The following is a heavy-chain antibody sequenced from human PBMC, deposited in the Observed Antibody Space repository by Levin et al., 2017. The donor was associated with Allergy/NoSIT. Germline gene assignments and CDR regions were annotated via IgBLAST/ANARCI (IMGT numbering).Heavy chain of an antibody. CDR2: INHSGST. CDR1: GGSFSGYY. J-gene: IGHJ4*02. D-gene: IGHD2-8*01. CDR3: ARRKGKGTNFDY. V-gene: IGHV4-34*01. Sequence: SQTLSLTCAVYGGSFSGYYWSWIRQPPGKGLEWIGEINHSGSTNYNPSLKSRVTISVDTSKNQFSLKLSSVTAADTAVYYCARRKGKGTNFDYWGQGTLVTVSS.